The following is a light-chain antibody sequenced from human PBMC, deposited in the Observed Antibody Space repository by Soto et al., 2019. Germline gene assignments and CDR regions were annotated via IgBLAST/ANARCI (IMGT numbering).Light chain of an antibody. V-gene: IGLV2-14*01. J-gene: IGLJ1*01. CDR3: SSYTSISTYV. Sequence: QSALTQPASVSGSPGQSITISCTGTSSDVGGSNFVSWYQQHPDKAPKLMIYDVTNRPSGVSNRFSGSKSGNTSSLTSSGLQAEDEADYYCSSYTSISTYVFGTGTKLTVL. CDR2: DVT. CDR1: SSDVGGSNF.